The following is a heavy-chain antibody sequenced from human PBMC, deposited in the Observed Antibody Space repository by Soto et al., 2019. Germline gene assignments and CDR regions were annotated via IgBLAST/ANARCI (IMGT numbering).Heavy chain of an antibody. CDR1: GGSISNYH. CDR3: ARLVATIEVFDY. CDR2: IYYTGST. D-gene: IGHD5-12*01. J-gene: IGHJ4*02. Sequence: SETLSLTCTVSGGSISNYHWTWIRQPPGKGLEWLGYIYYTGSTNYNPSLESRVSMSVDTSKNQFSLKLKSVTAADTAIYYCARLVATIEVFDYWGQGTLVT. V-gene: IGHV4-59*08.